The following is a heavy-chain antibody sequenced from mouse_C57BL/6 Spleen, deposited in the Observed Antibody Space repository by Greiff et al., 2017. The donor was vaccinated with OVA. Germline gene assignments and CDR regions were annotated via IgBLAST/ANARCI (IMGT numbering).Heavy chain of an antibody. Sequence: VQLQQSGAELVRPGSSVKLSCKASGYTFTSYWMDWVKQRPGQGLEWIGNIYPSDSETHYNQKFKDKATLTVDKSSSTAYMQLSSLTSEDSAVYYCARGTTVPLFDYWGQGTTLTVSS. CDR3: ARGTTVPLFDY. D-gene: IGHD1-1*01. V-gene: IGHV1-61*01. CDR1: GYTFTSYW. CDR2: IYPSDSET. J-gene: IGHJ2*01.